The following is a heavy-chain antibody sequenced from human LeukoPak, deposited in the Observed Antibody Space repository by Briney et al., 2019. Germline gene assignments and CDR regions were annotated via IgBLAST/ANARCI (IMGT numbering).Heavy chain of an antibody. Sequence: GGSLKISFKGSGYSFTNYWIGWGRRMPGKGGEWMGIIYPGDCDTRYSAAFQGKGTISTDKSIITAYLQWSSLKASDTAMYYCARHGVFCGGDCYSGFDYWGQGTLVTVSS. CDR3: ARHGVFCGGDCYSGFDY. D-gene: IGHD2-21*02. CDR1: GYSFTNYW. J-gene: IGHJ4*02. V-gene: IGHV5-51*01. CDR2: IYPGDCDT.